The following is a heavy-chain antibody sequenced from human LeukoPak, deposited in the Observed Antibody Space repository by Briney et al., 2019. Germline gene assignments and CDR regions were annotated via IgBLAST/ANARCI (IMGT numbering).Heavy chain of an antibody. CDR1: GFTVSSNY. J-gene: IGHJ6*03. Sequence: PGGSLRLSCAASGFTVSSNYMSWDRQAPGKGLEWVSVIYSGGSTYYADSVKGRFTISRDNSKNTLYLQMNSLRAEDTAVYYCARVNSYGYSYYYYYYMDVWGKGTTVTVSS. V-gene: IGHV3-53*01. CDR2: IYSGGST. CDR3: ARVNSYGYSYYYYYYMDV. D-gene: IGHD5-18*01.